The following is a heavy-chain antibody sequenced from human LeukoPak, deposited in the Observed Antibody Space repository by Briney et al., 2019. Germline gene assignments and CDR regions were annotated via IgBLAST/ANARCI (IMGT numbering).Heavy chain of an antibody. CDR2: INPNSGGT. J-gene: IGHJ5*02. D-gene: IGHD2-15*01. CDR1: GYTFTGYY. Sequence: ASVKVSCKASGYTFTGYYMHWVRQAPGQGLEWMGWINPNSGGTNYAQKFQGRVTMTRDTSISTAYMELSRLRSDDTAVYYCARDGGYCSGGSCYEDGNWFDPWGQGTLVTVSS. V-gene: IGHV1-2*02. CDR3: ARDGGYCSGGSCYEDGNWFDP.